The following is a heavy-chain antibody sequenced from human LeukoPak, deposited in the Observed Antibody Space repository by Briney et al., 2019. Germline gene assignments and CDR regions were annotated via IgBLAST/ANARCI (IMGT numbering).Heavy chain of an antibody. CDR1: AFIFSGHW. J-gene: IGHJ6*02. D-gene: IGHD1-26*01. Sequence: GGSLRLSCEGSAFIFSGHWMNWVRQTPGKGLEWVASIKEDGSERQYVDSVKGRFSISRDNTKGSLFLQLNSLRAEDTAVYYCAKDLAYEWELRYYYYYGMDVWGQGTTVTVSS. V-gene: IGHV3-7*03. CDR2: IKEDGSER. CDR3: AKDLAYEWELRYYYYYGMDV.